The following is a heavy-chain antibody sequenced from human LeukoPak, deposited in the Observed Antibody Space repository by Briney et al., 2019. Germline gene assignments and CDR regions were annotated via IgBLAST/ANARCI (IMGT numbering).Heavy chain of an antibody. CDR3: ARRKASGYYYGSGSYSSNWFDP. Sequence: PSETLSLTCTVSGGSISSYYWSWIRQPPGKGLEWIGYIYYSGSTNYNPSLKSRVTISVDTSKNQFSLKLSSVTAADTAVYYCARRKASGYYYGSGSYSSNWFDPWGQGTLVTVSS. V-gene: IGHV4-59*12. CDR2: IYYSGST. J-gene: IGHJ5*02. D-gene: IGHD3-10*01. CDR1: GGSISSYY.